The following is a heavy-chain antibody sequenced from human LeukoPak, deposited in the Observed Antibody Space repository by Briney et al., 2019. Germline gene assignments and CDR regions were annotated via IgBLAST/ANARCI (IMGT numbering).Heavy chain of an antibody. CDR3: AKDILTMIVVVITTAFDY. J-gene: IGHJ4*02. V-gene: IGHV3-11*01. Sequence: PGGSLRLSCAASGFTFSDYYMSWIRQAPGKGLEWVSYISSSGSTIYYADSVKGRFTISRDNAKNSLYLQMNSLRAEDTAVYYCAKDILTMIVVVITTAFDYWGQGTLVTVSS. D-gene: IGHD3-22*01. CDR1: GFTFSDYY. CDR2: ISSSGSTI.